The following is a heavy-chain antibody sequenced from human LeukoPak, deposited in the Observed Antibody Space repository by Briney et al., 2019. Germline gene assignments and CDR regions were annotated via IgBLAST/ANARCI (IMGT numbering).Heavy chain of an antibody. D-gene: IGHD5-18*01. CDR1: GFPFSSRV. V-gene: IGHV3-48*02. Sequence: GGSLRLSCAASGFPFSSRVMSWVRQAPGKGLEWIAHINHNGEAIYYPEFVKGRFIISRDNAKNTLFLQMNDLRDEDTAVYYCAHSVRVSYGGFDYWGQGTLVTVST. CDR3: AHSVRVSYGGFDY. J-gene: IGHJ4*02. CDR2: INHNGEAI.